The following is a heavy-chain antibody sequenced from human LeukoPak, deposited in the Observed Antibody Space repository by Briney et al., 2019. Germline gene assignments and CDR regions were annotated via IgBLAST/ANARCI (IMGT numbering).Heavy chain of an antibody. CDR1: GFTFSSYA. Sequence: GGSLRLSCAASGFTFSSYAMSWVRQAPGKGLEWVSAISGSGGSTYYADSVKGRFTISRDNAKNSLYLQMNSLRAEDTAVYYCARGFADFVWGSYPSSYWGQGILVTVSS. J-gene: IGHJ4*02. CDR2: ISGSGGST. CDR3: ARGFADFVWGSYPSSY. V-gene: IGHV3-23*01. D-gene: IGHD3-16*02.